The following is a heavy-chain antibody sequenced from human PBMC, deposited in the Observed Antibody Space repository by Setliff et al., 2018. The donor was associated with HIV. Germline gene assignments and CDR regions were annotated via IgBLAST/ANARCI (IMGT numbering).Heavy chain of an antibody. D-gene: IGHD1-26*01. CDR2: IKSKTDGGTT. Sequence: GGSLRLSCAASGFTFSNAWMSWVRQPPGKGLEWVGRIKSKTDGGTTDYAAPVKGRCSISREDSDNTLYLQMNSTKTEDTAVYYCTTALRWEPEHIGDYWGQGALVTVSS. J-gene: IGHJ4*02. CDR1: GFTFSNAW. CDR3: TTALRWEPEHIGDY. V-gene: IGHV3-15*01.